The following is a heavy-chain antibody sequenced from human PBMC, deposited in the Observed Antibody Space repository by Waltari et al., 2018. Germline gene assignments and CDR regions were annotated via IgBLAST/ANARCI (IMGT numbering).Heavy chain of an antibody. V-gene: IGHV3-7*01. CDR3: ARDRGYCGGDCYKNLDY. CDR2: IKKDGGET. CDR1: GFTFGDSW. Sequence: EVQLVESGGGLVQPGGSLRLSCAASGFTFGDSWMPWVRQAPGEGLEWVANIKKDGGETYYVDSVKGRFTVSRDNAKNSLYLQMSSLRGEDTAVYYCARDRGYCGGDCYKNLDYWGQGTLVAVSS. J-gene: IGHJ4*02. D-gene: IGHD2-21*01.